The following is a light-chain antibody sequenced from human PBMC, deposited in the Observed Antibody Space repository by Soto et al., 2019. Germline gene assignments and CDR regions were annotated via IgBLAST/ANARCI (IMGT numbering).Light chain of an antibody. CDR3: QQTYNTPWT. J-gene: IGKJ1*01. CDR1: QSISSY. V-gene: IGKV1-39*01. Sequence: DIQMTQSPSSLSASVGDRVTITCRASQSISSYLNWYQVKPGKAPKLLIYAASSLQSGVPSRFSGSGSGTDFTLTISSLQPEDFAAYYCQQTYNTPWTFGQGTKVEIK. CDR2: AAS.